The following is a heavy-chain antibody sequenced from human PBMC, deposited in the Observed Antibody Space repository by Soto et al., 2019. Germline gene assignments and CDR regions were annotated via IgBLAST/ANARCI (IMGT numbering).Heavy chain of an antibody. V-gene: IGHV3-30-3*01. CDR1: GFTLSSYA. J-gene: IGHJ4*02. D-gene: IGHD6-6*01. CDR3: ARGGRQTAARPVGDY. Sequence: VGSLRLSCSASGFTLSSYAMHWGRQAPGKGLEWVAVISYDGSNKYYADSVKGRFTISRDNSKNTLYLQTHSLRAEDTALYYCARGGRQTAARPVGDYWGQGTLLAVSS. CDR2: ISYDGSNK.